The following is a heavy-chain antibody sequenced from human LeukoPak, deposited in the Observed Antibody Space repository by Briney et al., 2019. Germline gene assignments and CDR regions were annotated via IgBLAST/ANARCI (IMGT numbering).Heavy chain of an antibody. CDR3: AKRLEAPNWYFDL. CDR1: GFTFSSYW. V-gene: IGHV3-7*03. D-gene: IGHD5-12*01. CDR2: IKQDGSEK. J-gene: IGHJ2*01. Sequence: GGSLRLSCAASGFTFSSYWMSWVRQAPGKGLEWVANIKQDGSEKYYADSVKGRFTISRDNSKNTLYLQMSSLRAEDTAVYYCAKRLEAPNWYFDLWGRGTLVTVSS.